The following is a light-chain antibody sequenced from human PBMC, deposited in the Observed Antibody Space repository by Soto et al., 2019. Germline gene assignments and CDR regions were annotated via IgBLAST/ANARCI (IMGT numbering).Light chain of an antibody. CDR2: KSS. Sequence: DIQMTQSPSSLSASEGDRVTISCRASQSVSIWLAWYQQKPGRAPKLLIYKSSILESGVPSRFSGSGSGTEFTLTISSLQPDDFATYYCQQYSTSSRTFGQGTKVDIK. V-gene: IGKV1-5*03. CDR3: QQYSTSSRT. CDR1: QSVSIW. J-gene: IGKJ1*01.